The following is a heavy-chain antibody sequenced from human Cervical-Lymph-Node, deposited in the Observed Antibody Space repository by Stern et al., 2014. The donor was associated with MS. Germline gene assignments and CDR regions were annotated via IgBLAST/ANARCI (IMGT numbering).Heavy chain of an antibody. V-gene: IGHV5-51*01. CDR3: ARQEVAAAGSYYYYGMDV. CDR1: GYSFTSYW. CDR2: IYPGDSDS. J-gene: IGHJ6*02. D-gene: IGHD6-13*01. Sequence: VQLVQSGAEVKKPGESLKISCKGSGYSFTSYWIGWGRQMPGKGLEWMGIIYPGDSDSRYSPSFQGQVTISADKSISTAYLQWSSLKASDTAMYYCARQEVAAAGSYYYYGMDVWGQGTTVTVSS.